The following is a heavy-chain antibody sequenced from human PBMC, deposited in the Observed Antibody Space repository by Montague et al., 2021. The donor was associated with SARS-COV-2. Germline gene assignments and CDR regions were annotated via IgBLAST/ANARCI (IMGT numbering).Heavy chain of an antibody. CDR3: ARLGDGVVPSPILGVGPYYSYYYMDV. CDR2: IHHGGST. CDR1: GGSFSTYS. D-gene: IGHD3-10*01. V-gene: IGHV4-34*01. J-gene: IGHJ6*03. Sequence: SETLSLTCAVHGGSFSTYSWNWIRQPPGKGLELIGEIHHGGSTNYNQSLKSRVTISADTSKNKVSLKLTSVAAADTAVYYCARLGDGVVPSPILGVGPYYSYYYMDVWGKGTTVTVSS.